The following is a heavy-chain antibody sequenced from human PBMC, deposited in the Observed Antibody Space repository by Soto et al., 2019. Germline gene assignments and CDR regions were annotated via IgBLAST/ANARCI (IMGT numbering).Heavy chain of an antibody. Sequence: QVQLVQSGAEVKKPGASVKVSCPASGYTFTSDGITWVRQAPGQGLEWMGWINTSNGKTYYAQKLQGRVTMTTDTSTSTGYMELRSLRSDETAVYYCARGITFGGVLNGMGVWGQGTTVTVSS. D-gene: IGHD3-16*01. CDR3: ARGITFGGVLNGMGV. J-gene: IGHJ6*02. CDR1: GYTFTSDG. CDR2: INTSNGKT. V-gene: IGHV1-18*01.